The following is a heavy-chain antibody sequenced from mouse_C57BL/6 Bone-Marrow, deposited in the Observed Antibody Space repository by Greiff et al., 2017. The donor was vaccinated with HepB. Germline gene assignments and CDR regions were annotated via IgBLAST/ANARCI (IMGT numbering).Heavy chain of an antibody. Sequence: EVKLVESGGGLVQPGGSMKLSCVASGFTFSNYWMNWVRQSPEKGLEWVAQIRLKSDNYATHYAESVKGRFTISRDDSKSSVYLQMNNLRAEDTGIYYCTGGDTTVVAVDYWGQGTTLTVSS. V-gene: IGHV6-3*01. J-gene: IGHJ2*01. D-gene: IGHD1-1*01. CDR3: TGGDTTVVAVDY. CDR2: IRLKSDNYAT. CDR1: GFTFSNYW.